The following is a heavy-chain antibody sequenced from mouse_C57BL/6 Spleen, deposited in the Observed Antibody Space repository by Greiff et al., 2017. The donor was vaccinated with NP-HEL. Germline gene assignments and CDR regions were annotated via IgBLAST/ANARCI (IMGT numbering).Heavy chain of an antibody. V-gene: IGHV1-55*01. J-gene: IGHJ3*01. Sequence: QVQLQQSGAELVKPGASVKMSCKASGYTFTSYWITWVKQRPGQGLEWIGDIYPGSGSTNYNEKFKSKATLTVDTSSSTAYMQLSSLTSEDSAVYYCARSGGYSNYQFAYWGQGTLVTVSA. CDR3: ARSGGYSNYQFAY. CDR1: GYTFTSYW. D-gene: IGHD2-5*01. CDR2: IYPGSGST.